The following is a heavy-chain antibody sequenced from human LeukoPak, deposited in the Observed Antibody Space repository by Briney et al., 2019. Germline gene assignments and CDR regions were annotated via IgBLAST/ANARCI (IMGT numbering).Heavy chain of an antibody. CDR2: IIPNLGIA. CDR3: ARDRGYYDSSGYYPLDY. D-gene: IGHD3-22*01. V-gene: IGHV1-69*04. J-gene: IGHJ4*02. CDR1: GGTFSSYA. Sequence: GASVKVSCKASGGTFSSYAISWGRQTPGHGVEWMGRIIPNLGIANKEQKFQGKGTITADKSTSTAYMELSSLRPEDTAVYYCARDRGYYDSSGYYPLDYWGQGTLVTVSS.